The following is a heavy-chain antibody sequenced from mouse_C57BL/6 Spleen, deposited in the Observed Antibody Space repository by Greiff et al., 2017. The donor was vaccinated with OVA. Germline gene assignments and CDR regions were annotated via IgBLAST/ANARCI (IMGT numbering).Heavy chain of an antibody. V-gene: IGHV1-74*01. CDR3: AMAVVPPHWYFDV. CDR1: GYTFTSYW. J-gene: IGHJ1*03. Sequence: QVQLQQPGAELVKPGASVKVSCKASGYTFTSYWMHWVKQRPGQGLEWIGRIHPSDGDTNYNQKFKGKATLTVDKSSSTAYMQLSSLTSEDSAVYDCAMAVVPPHWYFDVWGTGTTVTVSS. CDR2: IHPSDGDT. D-gene: IGHD1-1*01.